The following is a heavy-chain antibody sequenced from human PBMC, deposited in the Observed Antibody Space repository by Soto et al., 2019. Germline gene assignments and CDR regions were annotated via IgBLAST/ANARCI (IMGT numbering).Heavy chain of an antibody. CDR1: GFTFSSYA. D-gene: IGHD4-17*01. V-gene: IGHV3-23*01. Sequence: GGSLRLSCAASGFTFSSYAMSWVRQAPGKGLEWVSGISGSGGSTYYADSVKGRFTISRDNSKNTLYLQMNSLRAEDTAVYYCAKDPYGEYVARFDYWGQGTLVTVSS. CDR3: AKDPYGEYVARFDY. CDR2: ISGSGGST. J-gene: IGHJ4*02.